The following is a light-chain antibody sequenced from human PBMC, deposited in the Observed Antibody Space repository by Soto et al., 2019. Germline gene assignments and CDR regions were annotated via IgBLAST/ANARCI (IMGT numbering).Light chain of an antibody. J-gene: IGKJ1*01. CDR1: QSIVGW. V-gene: IGKV1-5*03. CDR2: KPS. CDR3: QQYNGYGSWT. Sequence: DIQMTQSPSTLSASVGDRVTITCRASQSIVGWLAWYQQKPGKAPKLLIYKPSTLESGVPSRFSGSASGTEFTLTISSLQPDDFATYHCQQYNGYGSWTFGQGTKVEIK.